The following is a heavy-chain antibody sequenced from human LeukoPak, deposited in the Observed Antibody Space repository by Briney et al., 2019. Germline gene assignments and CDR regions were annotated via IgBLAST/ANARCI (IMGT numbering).Heavy chain of an antibody. J-gene: IGHJ6*03. V-gene: IGHV1-46*01. Sequence: WASVKVSCKASGYTFTSYAMHWVRQAPGQGLEWMGIINPSGGSTSYAQKFQGRVTMTRDMSTSTVYMELSSLRSEDTAVYYCARVYSNYGAGYYYYYMDVWGKGTTVTVSS. D-gene: IGHD4-11*01. CDR1: GYTFTSYA. CDR3: ARVYSNYGAGYYYYYMDV. CDR2: INPSGGST.